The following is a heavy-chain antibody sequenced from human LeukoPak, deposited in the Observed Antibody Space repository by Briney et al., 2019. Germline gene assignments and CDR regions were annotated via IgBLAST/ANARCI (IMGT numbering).Heavy chain of an antibody. D-gene: IGHD2-2*01. CDR1: GFTFSGCY. V-gene: IGHV3-74*01. CDR3: ARGGCSSTSCLAD. Sequence: SGGSLRLSCAASGFTFSGCYMHWVRQAPGEGLVWVSLIYSDAIITDYADSVKGRFTISRDNAKNTLYLQMNSLRADDTAVYYCARGGCSSTSCLADWGQGTLVTVSS. CDR2: IYSDAIIT. J-gene: IGHJ4*02.